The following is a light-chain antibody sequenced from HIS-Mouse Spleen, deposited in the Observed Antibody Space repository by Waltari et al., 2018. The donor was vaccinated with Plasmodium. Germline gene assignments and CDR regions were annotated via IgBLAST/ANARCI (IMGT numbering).Light chain of an antibody. V-gene: IGLV2-8*01. CDR2: EVS. CDR3: SSYAGSNTLV. CDR1: SSDVGGYNY. Sequence: QSALTQPPSASGSPGQSVTISCTGTSSDVGGYNYVTWYQQHPGNAPKLMIYEVSKRPTGVTDDFSGSKSGDTASLTGSGLQADDKADYYCSSYAGSNTLVFGGGTKLTVL. J-gene: IGLJ2*01.